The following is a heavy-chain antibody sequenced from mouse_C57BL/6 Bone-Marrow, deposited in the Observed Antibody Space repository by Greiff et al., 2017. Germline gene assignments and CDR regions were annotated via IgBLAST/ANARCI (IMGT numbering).Heavy chain of an antibody. CDR1: GFTFSSYG. D-gene: IGHD1-1*01. V-gene: IGHV5-6*01. J-gene: IGHJ2*01. CDR2: ISSGGSYT. CDR3: ARLYYGSSDGY. Sequence: EVKLVESGGDLVKPGGSLKLSCAASGFTFSSYGMSWVRQTPDKRLEWVATISSGGSYTYYPDSVKGRFTISRDNAKNTLYLQMSSLKSEDTAMYYCARLYYGSSDGYWGQGTTLTVSS.